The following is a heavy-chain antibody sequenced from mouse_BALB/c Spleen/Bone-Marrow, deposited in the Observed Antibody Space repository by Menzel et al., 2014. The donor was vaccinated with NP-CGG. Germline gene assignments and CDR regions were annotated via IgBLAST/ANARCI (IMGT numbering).Heavy chain of an antibody. V-gene: IGHV4-1*02. D-gene: IGHD1-1*01. Sequence: EVKLLESGGGLVQPGGSLKLSCAASGFDFSRYWMSWVRQAPGKGLEWIGKINPDSSTINYTPSLKDKFIISRDNAKNTLYLRLNKVRSEDTALYYCARPDYYGYLNYWGQGTTLTVPS. CDR3: ARPDYYGYLNY. CDR2: INPDSSTI. CDR1: GFDFSRYW. J-gene: IGHJ2*01.